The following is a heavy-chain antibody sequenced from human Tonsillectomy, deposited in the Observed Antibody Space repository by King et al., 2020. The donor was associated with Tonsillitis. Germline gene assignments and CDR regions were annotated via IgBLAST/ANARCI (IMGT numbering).Heavy chain of an antibody. CDR3: ARLAGYYYYMDV. CDR1: GGSISSHY. CDR2: MYYSGSN. J-gene: IGHJ6*03. V-gene: IGHV4-59*11. Sequence: MQLQESGPGLVKPSETLSLTCTVSGGSISSHYYSWIRQPPGKGLEWIGYMYYSGSNSYNPSLKSRVNISVDTSKNQFSLRLRSVTAADTAVYHCARLAGYYYYMDVWGKGTTVTVSS. D-gene: IGHD2-15*01.